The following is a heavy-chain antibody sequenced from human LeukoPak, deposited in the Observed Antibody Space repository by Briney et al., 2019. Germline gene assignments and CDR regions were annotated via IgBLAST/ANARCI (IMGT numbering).Heavy chain of an antibody. D-gene: IGHD6-13*01. Sequence: ASVKVSCKASGYTFTGYYMHWVRPAPGQGLEWMGWINPNSGDTNYAQKFQGRVTMTRDTSISTAYIELSRLRSDDTAVYYCARSRLIYSSIEYYFDYWGQGTLVTVSS. CDR1: GYTFTGYY. CDR3: ARSRLIYSSIEYYFDY. V-gene: IGHV1-2*02. J-gene: IGHJ4*02. CDR2: INPNSGDT.